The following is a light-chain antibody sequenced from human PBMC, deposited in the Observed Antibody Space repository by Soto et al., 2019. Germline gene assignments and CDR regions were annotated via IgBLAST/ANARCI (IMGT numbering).Light chain of an antibody. CDR2: KDN. J-gene: IGLJ1*01. V-gene: IGLV3-25*03. Sequence: SYELTQPPSVSVSPGQTARITCSGDALPKQYAYWYQQKPGQAPVLVIYKDNEKPSGIPERFSGSSSGTTVTLTISGIQAEDEADYYCQSADSSGTDVFGTGTKVTVL. CDR3: QSADSSGTDV. CDR1: ALPKQY.